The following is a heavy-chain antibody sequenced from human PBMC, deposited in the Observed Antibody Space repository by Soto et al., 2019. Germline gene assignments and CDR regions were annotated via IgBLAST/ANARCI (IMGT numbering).Heavy chain of an antibody. V-gene: IGHV1-69*01. D-gene: IGHD5-18*01. J-gene: IGHJ5*02. Sequence: QVQLVQSGAEVKKPWSSVKVSCKASGGTFSSYAISWVRQAPGQGLEWMGGIIPIFGTANYAQSLQGRVTITADESTSTAYMELSSLRSEDTAVYYYASYRSSGYSYGYGIGFWFDPWGQGTLVTVSS. CDR2: IIPIFGTA. CDR3: ASYRSSGYSYGYGIGFWFDP. CDR1: GGTFSSYA.